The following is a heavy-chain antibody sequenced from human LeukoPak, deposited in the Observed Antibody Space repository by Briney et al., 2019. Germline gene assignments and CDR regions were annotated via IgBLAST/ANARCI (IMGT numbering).Heavy chain of an antibody. Sequence: PSQTLSLTCTVSGGSISSGDYYWSWIRQPPGKGLEWIGYIYYSGSTYYNPSLKSRVTISVDTSKNQFSLKLSSVTAADTAVCYCARDESTYYYGSGSFYGMDVWGQGTTVTVSS. J-gene: IGHJ6*02. D-gene: IGHD3-10*01. CDR1: GGSISSGDYY. CDR3: ARDESTYYYGSGSFYGMDV. V-gene: IGHV4-30-4*01. CDR2: IYYSGST.